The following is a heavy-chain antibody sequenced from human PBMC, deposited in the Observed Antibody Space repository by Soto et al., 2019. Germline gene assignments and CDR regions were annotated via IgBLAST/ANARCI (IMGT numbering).Heavy chain of an antibody. CDR3: ARDRDIVATSGVFDY. J-gene: IGHJ4*02. D-gene: IGHD5-12*01. CDR2: IWYDGSNK. Sequence: PGGSLRLSCAASGFIFNSYGMHWVRPAPGKGLEWVAVIWYDGSNKYYADSVKGRFTISRDNSKNTLDLQMNSLRAEDTAVYYCARDRDIVATSGVFDYWGQGTLVTVSS. CDR1: GFIFNSYG. V-gene: IGHV3-33*01.